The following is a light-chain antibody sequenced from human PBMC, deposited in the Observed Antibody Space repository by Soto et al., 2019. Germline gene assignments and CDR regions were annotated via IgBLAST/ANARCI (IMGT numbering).Light chain of an antibody. CDR1: QSIGNY. J-gene: IGKJ2*01. V-gene: IGKV1-39*01. Sequence: DIQMTQSPSSLSASVADRVTITCRASQSIGNYLNWYQQKPGKAPKLLIYGASSLEGGVPSTFSGSGSGTDFTLTISSLQPEDFATYYCQQTYSTPPTFGQGTYLEIK. CDR3: QQTYSTPPT. CDR2: GAS.